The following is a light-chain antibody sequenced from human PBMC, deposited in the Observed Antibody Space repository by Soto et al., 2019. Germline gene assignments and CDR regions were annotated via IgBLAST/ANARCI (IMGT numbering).Light chain of an antibody. V-gene: IGKV2-30*01. CDR1: QSLVYSDGNIY. CDR3: LQGTHWPYT. CDR2: MVS. Sequence: DVVMTQSPVSLPVTLGQPASISCRSSQSLVYSDGNIYLSWFQQRPGQSPRRLIYMVSNRDSGVPDRFSGSVSGTDFTLKISRVEAEDVAVYYCLQGTHWPYTFGQGTKLEIK. J-gene: IGKJ2*01.